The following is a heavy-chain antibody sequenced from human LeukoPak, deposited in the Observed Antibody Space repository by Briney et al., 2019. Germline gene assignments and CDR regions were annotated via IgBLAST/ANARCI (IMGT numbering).Heavy chain of an antibody. D-gene: IGHD7-27*01. CDR1: GYTFTRYY. CDR2: INPNSGGT. J-gene: IGHJ4*02. Sequence: GASVKVSCKASGYTFTRYYMQWLRQAPGQGLEWMGWINPNSGGTNNTQKYQGRSTMTRATYISTTTLYLSRHRSGDTGMDYCAKESLTWDFDYWGQGTLVTVSS. V-gene: IGHV1-2*02. CDR3: AKESLTWDFDY.